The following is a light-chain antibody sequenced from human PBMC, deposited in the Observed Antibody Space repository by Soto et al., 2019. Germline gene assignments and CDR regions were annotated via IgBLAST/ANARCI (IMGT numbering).Light chain of an antibody. CDR1: QSISRY. CDR2: GAS. CDR3: QQYGSSPL. Sequence: EIVLTQSPATLSLSPGERATLSCRASQSISRYLAWYQQKPGQAPRLLIYGASSRATGIPDRFSGSGSGTDFTLTISRLEPEDFAVYYCQQYGSSPLFGPGTKVDIK. J-gene: IGKJ3*01. V-gene: IGKV3-20*01.